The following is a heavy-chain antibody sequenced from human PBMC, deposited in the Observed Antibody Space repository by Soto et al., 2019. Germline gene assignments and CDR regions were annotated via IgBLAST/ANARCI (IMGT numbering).Heavy chain of an antibody. CDR2: TYYRSKWYS. V-gene: IGHV6-1*01. D-gene: IGHD3-3*01. CDR3: ARGSTDGFTRFLDF. CDR1: GDSVSSDSAA. J-gene: IGHJ4*02. Sequence: QVQLQQSGPGLVKPSQTLSLTCAISGDSVSSDSAAWNWIRQSPSRGLEWLGRTYYRSKWYSDFAVSVXXXLXXHPDTSKNQVSLQLNSVTPEDPAVYFCARGSTDGFTRFLDFWGQGTLVTVSS.